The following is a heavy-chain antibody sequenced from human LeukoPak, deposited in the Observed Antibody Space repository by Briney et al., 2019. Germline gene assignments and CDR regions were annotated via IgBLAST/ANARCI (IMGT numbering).Heavy chain of an antibody. CDR2: ISAYNGNT. D-gene: IGHD6-19*01. CDR3: ARDPSNTSGWKTWFDP. CDR1: GYTFTSYG. J-gene: IGHJ5*02. Sequence: ASVKVSCKASGYTFTSYGISWVRQAPGQGLEWMGWISAYNGNTNYAQNLQGRVTLTTYTLTTTAYLELRSLTSDDTAVYYCARDPSNTSGWKTWFDPWGQGTLVTVSS. V-gene: IGHV1-18*01.